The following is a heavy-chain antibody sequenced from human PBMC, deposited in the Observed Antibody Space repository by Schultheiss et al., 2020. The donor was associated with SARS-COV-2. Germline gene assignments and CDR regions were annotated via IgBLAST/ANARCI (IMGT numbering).Heavy chain of an antibody. CDR3: AREESVWSGYLHYYYGMDV. D-gene: IGHD3-3*01. CDR2: IYTSGST. V-gene: IGHV4-61*02. Sequence: SETLSLTCAVSGYSISSGYYWSWIRQPAGKGLEWIGRIYTSGSTNYNPSLKSRVTISVDTSKNQFSLKLSSVTAADTAVYYCAREESVWSGYLHYYYGMDVWGQGTTVTVSS. J-gene: IGHJ6*02. CDR1: GYSISSGYY.